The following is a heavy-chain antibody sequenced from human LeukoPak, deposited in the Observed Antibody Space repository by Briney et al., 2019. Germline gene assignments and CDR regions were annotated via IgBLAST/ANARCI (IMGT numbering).Heavy chain of an antibody. D-gene: IGHD5-18*01. V-gene: IGHV3-30*02. CDR2: IRYDGTNK. J-gene: IGHJ4*02. CDR3: AKELDTTMGY. CDR1: GFTFSNYA. Sequence: PGGSLRLSCAASGFTFSNYAMHWVRQDPGKGLEWMAFIRYDGTNKYYADSVKGRFTISRDNSKNTLYLQMNSLRTEDTAVYYCAKELDTTMGYWGQGTLVTVSS.